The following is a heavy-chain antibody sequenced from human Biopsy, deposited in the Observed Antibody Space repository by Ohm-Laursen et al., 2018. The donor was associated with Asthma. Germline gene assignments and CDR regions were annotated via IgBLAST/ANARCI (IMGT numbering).Heavy chain of an antibody. J-gene: IGHJ4*02. V-gene: IGHV1-18*01. CDR1: GYTFKSYG. CDR3: AKDERLYYGSDSKYMQPVPLGD. CDR2: ISGFNGYT. Sequence: ASVKVSCKASGYTFKSYGVSWVRLAPGQGLEWMGWISGFNGYTNYAHKFQGRVTMTIETSSTTAYMEVRSLTSDDTAVYYCAKDERLYYGSDSKYMQPVPLGDWGQGTLVIVSA. D-gene: IGHD3-10*01.